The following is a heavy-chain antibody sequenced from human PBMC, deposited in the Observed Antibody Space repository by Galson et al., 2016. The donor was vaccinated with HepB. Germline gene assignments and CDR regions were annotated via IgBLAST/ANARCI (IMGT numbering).Heavy chain of an antibody. CDR1: GGSISSSLYY. Sequence: SETLSLTCTVSGGSISSSLYYWGWIRQPPGKGLEWIGYIYYSGSAKYNPSLSGRATISIDTRKNHFSLSLRSVTAADTATYYCAKQVVLGSNQAWWFDPWGQGTHVTVSS. V-gene: IGHV4-61*03. D-gene: IGHD2-21*01. CDR2: IYYSGSA. CDR3: AKQVVLGSNQAWWFDP. J-gene: IGHJ5*02.